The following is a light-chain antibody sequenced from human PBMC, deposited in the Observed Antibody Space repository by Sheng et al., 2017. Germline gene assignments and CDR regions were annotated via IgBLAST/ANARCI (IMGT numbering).Light chain of an antibody. V-gene: IGKV3-11*01. CDR1: QSVTFY. J-gene: IGKJ3*01. Sequence: EVVLTQSPATLSLSPGDRATLSCRASQSVTFYLAWYQQKPGQAPRLLIYDTSNRATGVPARFSGSGSGTDFTLTISSLEPEDFAVYYCQQHDTFGPGTMVDIK. CDR3: QQHDT. CDR2: DTS.